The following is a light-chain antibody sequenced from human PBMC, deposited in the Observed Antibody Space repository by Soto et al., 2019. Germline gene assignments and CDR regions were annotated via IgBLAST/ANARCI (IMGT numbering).Light chain of an antibody. V-gene: IGKV3D-11*03. Sequence: EIVQTQSPCTLSLSQGARAALSCMASQGVSSNLGWYQQKPGHARRLLIYGASTRATGIPAWFSGSGSGTDCTLTSSMEDPEDSAVYYCQQRRNRLTFGPGTKVDI. CDR3: QQRRNRLT. CDR2: GAS. CDR1: QGVSSN. J-gene: IGKJ1*01.